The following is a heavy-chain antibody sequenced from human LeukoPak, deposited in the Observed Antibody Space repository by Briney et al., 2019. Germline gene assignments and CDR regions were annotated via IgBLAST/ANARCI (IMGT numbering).Heavy chain of an antibody. Sequence: GGSLRLSCVASGFIFSNYGMHWVRQAPGKGLEWVAFTRSDGSDKYYTGSVKGRFTISRDNSKNTLYLQMNSLRAEDTAVYYCGKHDSASYYWGQGTLVTVSS. CDR2: TRSDGSDK. J-gene: IGHJ4*02. D-gene: IGHD2/OR15-2a*01. CDR3: GKHDSASYY. V-gene: IGHV3-30*02. CDR1: GFIFSNYG.